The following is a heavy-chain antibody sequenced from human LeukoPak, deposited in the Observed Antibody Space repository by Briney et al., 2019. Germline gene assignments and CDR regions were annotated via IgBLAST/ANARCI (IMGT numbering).Heavy chain of an antibody. CDR3: ARAAKGYYYDSSGYFDY. CDR2: IYTSGGT. Sequence: SETLSLTCTVSGGSISSYYWSWIRQPAGKGLEWIGRIYTSGGTNYNPSLKSRVTMSVDTSKNQFSLKLSSVTAADTAVYYCARAAKGYYYDSSGYFDYWGQGTLVTVSS. D-gene: IGHD3-22*01. V-gene: IGHV4-4*07. J-gene: IGHJ4*02. CDR1: GGSISSYY.